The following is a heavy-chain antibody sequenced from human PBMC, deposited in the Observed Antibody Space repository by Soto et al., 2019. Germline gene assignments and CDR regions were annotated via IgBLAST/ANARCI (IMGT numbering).Heavy chain of an antibody. V-gene: IGHV3-23*01. J-gene: IGHJ3*02. CDR3: AKATATGGGAFEI. D-gene: IGHD2-8*02. CDR1: GFICSSYD. CDR2: ILVGGST. Sequence: GGSLRLSCAVSGFICSSYDMSWVRQAPGKGLEWVSTILVGGSTHYEDSVKGRFTISRDTCKNTVYLQMNSLTAGDTAVYYCAKATATGGGAFEICGQGTMVTVSS.